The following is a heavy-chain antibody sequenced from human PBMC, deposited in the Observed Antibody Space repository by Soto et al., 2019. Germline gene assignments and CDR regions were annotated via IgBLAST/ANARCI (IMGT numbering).Heavy chain of an antibody. V-gene: IGHV1-69*06. Sequence: ASVKVSCKASGGTFSSYAISWVRQAPGQGLEWMGGIIPIFGTANYAQKFQGRVTITADKSTSTAYMELSSLRSEDTAVYYCAREYSSSWFNWFDPWGQGTLVTVSS. D-gene: IGHD6-13*01. CDR3: AREYSSSWFNWFDP. J-gene: IGHJ5*02. CDR1: GGTFSSYA. CDR2: IIPIFGTA.